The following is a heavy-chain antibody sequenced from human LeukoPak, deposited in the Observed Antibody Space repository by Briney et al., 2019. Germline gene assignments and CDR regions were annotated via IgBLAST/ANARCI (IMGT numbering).Heavy chain of an antibody. V-gene: IGHV3-7*04. CDR3: ARGDYSNAYRRYYYMDV. J-gene: IGHJ6*03. CDR1: GFSFSYHW. D-gene: IGHD4-11*01. Sequence: GGSLRLSCAASGFSFSYHWMSWVRQAPGKGLEWVANIKQDGTEKYYVDSVKGRFIISRDNAKKSLYLQMNSLRAEDMAVYYCARGDYSNAYRRYYYMDVWGKGTTVTVSS. CDR2: IKQDGTEK.